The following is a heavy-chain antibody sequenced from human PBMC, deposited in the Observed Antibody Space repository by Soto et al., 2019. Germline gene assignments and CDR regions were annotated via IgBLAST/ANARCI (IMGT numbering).Heavy chain of an antibody. CDR2: IRSKDYGGTT. CDR1: VFTFTYFS. J-gene: IGHJ4*02. V-gene: IGHV3-49*03. Sequence: GSLRLSCSTSVFTFTYFSISWCRQAPGRGQEWVGFIRSKDYGGTTEYAASVKGRFAISRDDSTGIAYLQMNSLKNEDTAVYYCTREIPYFDSWGQGTLVTVSS. CDR3: TREIPYFDS.